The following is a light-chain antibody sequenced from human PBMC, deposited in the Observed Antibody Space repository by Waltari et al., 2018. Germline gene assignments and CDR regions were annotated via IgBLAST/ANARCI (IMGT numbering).Light chain of an antibody. CDR1: SSALGDYDC. CDR2: EVI. V-gene: IGLV2-8*01. J-gene: IGLJ1*01. CDR3: CSYAGTNNFYV. Sequence: QSALTQPPSASGSPGESVTIPCTRTSSALGDYDCVSWYQQHPGKAPKLMIYEVIKRPSGVPDRFSGSKSGNTASLTVSGLQAEDEADYYCCSYAGTNNFYVFGTGTKVTVL.